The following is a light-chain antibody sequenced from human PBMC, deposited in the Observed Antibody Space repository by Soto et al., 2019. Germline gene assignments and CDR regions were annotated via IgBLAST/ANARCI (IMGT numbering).Light chain of an antibody. Sequence: DIVLTQSPVSLPVTLGQPASISCRSSQSLLHSDGNTYLTWFQQRPGQSPRRLFHKVSNRDSGVPDRFSGSESGTDFTLKISRVEAEDVAIYFCLQGTYWPTFGQGTRLEIK. CDR2: KVS. CDR3: LQGTYWPT. J-gene: IGKJ5*01. CDR1: QSLLHSDGNTY. V-gene: IGKV2-30*02.